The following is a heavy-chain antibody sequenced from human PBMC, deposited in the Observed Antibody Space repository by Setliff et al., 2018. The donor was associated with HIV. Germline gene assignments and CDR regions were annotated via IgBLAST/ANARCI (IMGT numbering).Heavy chain of an antibody. V-gene: IGHV1-2*04. Sequence: GASVKVSCKASGYTFTGYYMHWVRQAPGQGLEWMGWINPNSGGTNYAQKFQGWVTMTRDTSISTAYMELSSLRSEDTAVYYCASGYPSGWYYYGMDVWGQGTTVTVSS. CDR2: INPNSGGT. D-gene: IGHD5-18*01. J-gene: IGHJ6*02. CDR3: ASGYPSGWYYYGMDV. CDR1: GYTFTGYY.